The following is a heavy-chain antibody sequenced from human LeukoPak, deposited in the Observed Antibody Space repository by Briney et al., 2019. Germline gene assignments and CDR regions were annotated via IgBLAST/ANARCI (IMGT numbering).Heavy chain of an antibody. J-gene: IGHJ4*02. CDR1: GFTFSSRDW. V-gene: IGHV4-4*02. D-gene: IGHD6-19*01. Sequence: GSLRLSCVASGFTFSSRDWMTWVRQAPGKGLEWIGEINHSGSTYYNPSLKSRVTISVDTSKNQFSLKLSSVTAADTAVYYCAKVAVARQFDYWGQGTLVTVSS. CDR2: INHSGST. CDR3: AKVAVARQFDY.